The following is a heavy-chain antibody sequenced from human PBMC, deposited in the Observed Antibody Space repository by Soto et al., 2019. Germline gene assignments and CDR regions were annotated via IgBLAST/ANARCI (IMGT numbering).Heavy chain of an antibody. J-gene: IGHJ4*02. V-gene: IGHV3-23*01. CDR2: ISGSGGST. CDR3: AKASADIVVVPAAFDY. Sequence: EVQLLESGGGLVQPGGSLRLSCAASGFTFSSYAMSWIRQAPGKGLEWVSAISGSGGSTYYADSVKGRFTISRDNSKNTRYLQMSSLRAEDTAVYYCAKASADIVVVPAAFDYWGQGTLVTVSS. CDR1: GFTFSSYA. D-gene: IGHD2-2*01.